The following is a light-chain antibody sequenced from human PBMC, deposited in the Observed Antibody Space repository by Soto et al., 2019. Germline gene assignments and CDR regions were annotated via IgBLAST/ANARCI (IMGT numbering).Light chain of an antibody. CDR2: GAS. CDR3: QQYGNWPRT. J-gene: IGKJ1*01. Sequence: EIVMTQSPATLSVSPGERATLSCRASQSVNSNLAWYQQKPGQAPRLLIYGASTRATGIPARFSGSVSGTEFTLTISSLQSVDFAVYYCQQYGNWPRTFGQGTKVEIK. CDR1: QSVNSN. V-gene: IGKV3-15*01.